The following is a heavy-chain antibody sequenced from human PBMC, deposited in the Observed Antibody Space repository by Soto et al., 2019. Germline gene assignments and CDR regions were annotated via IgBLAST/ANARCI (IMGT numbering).Heavy chain of an antibody. V-gene: IGHV3-21*01. D-gene: IGHD5-12*01. CDR3: SRRCGYAGPDN. CDR1: GFTFSSCS. J-gene: IGHJ4*02. Sequence: EVQPVESGGGLVKPGGSLRLSCAASGFTFSSCSMNWVRQAPGKGLDWVSSISSDSYYIYYEDSVRGRFTISRDNAKNSLYLQMNNLRADDTAVYYCSRRCGYAGPDNWGKGTLVTVSS. CDR2: ISSDSYYI.